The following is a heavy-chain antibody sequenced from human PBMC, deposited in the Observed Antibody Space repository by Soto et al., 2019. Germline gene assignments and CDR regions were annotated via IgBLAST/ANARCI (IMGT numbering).Heavy chain of an antibody. Sequence: LSLTCRVSGAYISEFSWSWIRQPAGKGLEWIGRIHSSGSTNHNPSLKSRVTMSVDTSRNQFSLELSSVTAADTAVYYCARGRPIDYLGQGTLVTVSS. CDR1: GAYISEFS. CDR2: IHSSGST. J-gene: IGHJ4*02. CDR3: ARGRPIDY. V-gene: IGHV4-4*07.